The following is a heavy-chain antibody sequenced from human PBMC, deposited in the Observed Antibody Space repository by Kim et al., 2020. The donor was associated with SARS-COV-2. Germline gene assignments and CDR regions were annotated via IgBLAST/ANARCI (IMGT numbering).Heavy chain of an antibody. CDR3: ARHLWNWYFDR. CDR1: GGSISSSDYY. D-gene: IGHD2-21*01. CDR2: IYYSGST. J-gene: IGHJ2*01. V-gene: IGHV4-39*01. Sequence: SETLSLTCSVSGGSISSSDYYWGWIRQPPGKGLEWIATIYYSGSTYYNPSLKGRVTISVDTSKKQFSLRLSSVTAADAAVYYCARHLWNWYFDRWGRGPL.